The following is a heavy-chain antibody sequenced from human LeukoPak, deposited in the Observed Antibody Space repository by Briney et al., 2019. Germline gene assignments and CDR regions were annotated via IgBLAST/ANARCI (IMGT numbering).Heavy chain of an antibody. Sequence: SETLSLTCTVSGGSISSSNYYWGWIRQPPGKGLEWIGRIYTSGSTYYNPSLKSRLTISVDTSKNQFSLKLSSVTAADTAVYYCVRIRDYYDSSGHYWYFDLWGRGTLVTVSS. CDR2: IYTSGST. D-gene: IGHD3-22*01. V-gene: IGHV4-39*07. J-gene: IGHJ2*01. CDR1: GGSISSSNYY. CDR3: VRIRDYYDSSGHYWYFDL.